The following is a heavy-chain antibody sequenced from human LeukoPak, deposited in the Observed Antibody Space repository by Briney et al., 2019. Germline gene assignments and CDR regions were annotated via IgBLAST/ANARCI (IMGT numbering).Heavy chain of an antibody. CDR2: ISGSDTGT. J-gene: IGHJ4*02. D-gene: IGHD2-15*01. CDR3: AKAPAGHCSGVICYPLDN. V-gene: IGHV3-23*01. Sequence: GGTLRLSCAASGFTFSSYGMSWVRQAPGKGLEWVSAISGSDTGTYYADSVRGRFTISRDNSKNMLFLQMNSLRAEDTAVYYCAKAPAGHCSGVICYPLDNWGQGILVSVSS. CDR1: GFTFSSYG.